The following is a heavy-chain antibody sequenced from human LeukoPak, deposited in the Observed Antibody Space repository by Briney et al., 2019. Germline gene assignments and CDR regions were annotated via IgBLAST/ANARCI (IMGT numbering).Heavy chain of an antibody. CDR1: GLTFSSYW. J-gene: IGHJ6*03. Sequence: PGGSLRLSCVPSGLTFSSYWVTWLRQAPGKGLEWVANINRDGSEKYYVDTVRGRFTISRDNAKNSLYLQMNSLRAEDTAVYFCARGLVESYYNTTYYFYYMDVWGKGTTVTVSS. D-gene: IGHD1-26*01. V-gene: IGHV3-7*01. CDR3: ARGLVESYYNTTYYFYYMDV. CDR2: INRDGSEK.